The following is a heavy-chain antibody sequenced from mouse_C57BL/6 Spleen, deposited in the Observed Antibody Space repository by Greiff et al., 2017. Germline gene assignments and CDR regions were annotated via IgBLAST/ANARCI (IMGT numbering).Heavy chain of an antibody. CDR1: GYSITSGYY. CDR3: AEGYDGYWFAY. Sequence: EVKLQESGPGLVKPSQSLSLTCSVTGYSITSGYYWNWIRQFPGNKLEWMGYISYDGSNNSNPSLKNRISITRDTSKNQFFLKLNSVTTEDTATYYCAEGYDGYWFAYWGQGTLVTVSA. CDR2: ISYDGSN. J-gene: IGHJ3*01. D-gene: IGHD2-3*01. V-gene: IGHV3-6*01.